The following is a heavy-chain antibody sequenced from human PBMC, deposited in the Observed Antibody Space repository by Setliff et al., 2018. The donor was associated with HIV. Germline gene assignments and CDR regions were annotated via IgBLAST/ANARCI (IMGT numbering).Heavy chain of an antibody. J-gene: IGHJ4*02. CDR2: FDPEDGET. CDR1: GYSLTDLS. Sequence: GASVKVSCKVSGYSLTDLSIHWVRQAPGKGLEWMGGFDPEDGETVYAQKFQGRVTMTRDMSTRTAYMELSSLRSEDTAVYYCAVDLGDYYYDTTDYYYGGGLGYWGQGTLVTVSS. D-gene: IGHD3-22*01. CDR3: AVDLGDYYYDTTDYYYGGGLGY. V-gene: IGHV1-24*01.